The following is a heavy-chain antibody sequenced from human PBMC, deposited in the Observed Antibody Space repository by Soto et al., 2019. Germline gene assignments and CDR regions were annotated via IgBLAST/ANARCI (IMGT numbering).Heavy chain of an antibody. V-gene: IGHV1-2*02. CDR1: GYNFTGYY. J-gene: IGHJ4*02. CDR3: AIGGSLWFGDSPGDY. D-gene: IGHD3-10*01. CDR2: INPNRGGT. Sequence: QVQLVQSGAALKKPGASVKVSFKASGYNFTGYYMHWVRQAPGQGLEWMGWINPNRGGTNYAQKFQGRGTKTRDTSISTAYGERSRLRSDDTAVYSCAIGGSLWFGDSPGDYCCQGTLVTVSS.